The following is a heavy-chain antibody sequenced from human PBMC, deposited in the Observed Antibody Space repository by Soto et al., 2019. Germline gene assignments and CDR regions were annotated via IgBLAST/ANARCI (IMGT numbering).Heavy chain of an antibody. D-gene: IGHD3-3*02. CDR1: GGTFSTYA. CDR2: IIPVFRAP. V-gene: IGHV1-69*12. J-gene: IGHJ6*02. Sequence: QVQLVQSGSEVKKPGSSVKVSCKVSGGTFSTYAISWVRQAPGQGLEWMGGIIPVFRAPDYAQKFQGRVTITAVESARTAFMERTGLRFADTAVYYCARDKDRQLLGGNYYSITDVWGQGTTVTVSS. CDR3: ARDKDRQLLGGNYYSITDV.